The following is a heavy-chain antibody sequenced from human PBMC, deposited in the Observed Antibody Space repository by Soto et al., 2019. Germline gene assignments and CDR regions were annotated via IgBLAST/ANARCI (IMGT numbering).Heavy chain of an antibody. CDR1: GGAIDSGY. V-gene: IGHV4-59*04. Sequence: PSETLSLTCNVSGGAIDSGYWCWIRQPPGKGLECIGTISYSGSTYYNPSLRSRVAMSVHSAMNHFSLKMYSVTAADTAVYYCARQRTGYFPYWGQGALVTVSS. CDR3: ARQRTGYFPY. D-gene: IGHD3-9*01. J-gene: IGHJ4*02. CDR2: ISYSGST.